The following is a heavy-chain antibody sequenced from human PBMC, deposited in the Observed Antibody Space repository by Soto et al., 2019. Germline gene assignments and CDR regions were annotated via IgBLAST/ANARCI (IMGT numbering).Heavy chain of an antibody. Sequence: EVQLVESGGGLVQPGGSLRLSCAASGFTVSTKYMSWVRQAPGKGLEWVSVIYGGGSTFYADSVRGRFTISRDNSKTTVNLQMNSLRAEDTAVYYCARDPWAADYWGQGTLVTVSS. CDR1: GFTVSTKY. J-gene: IGHJ4*02. D-gene: IGHD3-16*01. CDR2: IYGGGST. CDR3: ARDPWAADY. V-gene: IGHV3-66*01.